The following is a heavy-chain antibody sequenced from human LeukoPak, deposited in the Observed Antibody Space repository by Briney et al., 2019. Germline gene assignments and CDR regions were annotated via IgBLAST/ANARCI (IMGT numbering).Heavy chain of an antibody. J-gene: IGHJ4*02. CDR2: ISGTSDYI. D-gene: IGHD6-13*01. CDR3: AKDPGSSWYYFDY. CDR1: GFTFSSYT. V-gene: IGHV3-21*04. Sequence: GGSLRLSCAASGFTFSSYTMNWVRQAPGKGLEWVSCISGTSDYIYYADSVKGRFTISRDNAKNSLHLQMNSLRAEDTAVYYCAKDPGSSWYYFDYWGQGTLVTVSS.